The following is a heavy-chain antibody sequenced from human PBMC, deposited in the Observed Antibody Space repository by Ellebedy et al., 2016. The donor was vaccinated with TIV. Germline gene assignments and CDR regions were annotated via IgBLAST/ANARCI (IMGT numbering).Heavy chain of an antibody. Sequence: GGSLRLSCKVSGHRFTNYWIAWVRQTPEKGLELMGMIYPGDSDAKYSPSFQGQVTISADKSITTAYLHWRSLKASDTAMIYCARLDTDQSYGMDVWGQGTTVTISS. V-gene: IGHV5-51*01. CDR3: ARLDTDQSYGMDV. J-gene: IGHJ6*02. CDR1: GHRFTNYW. CDR2: IYPGDSDA. D-gene: IGHD5-18*01.